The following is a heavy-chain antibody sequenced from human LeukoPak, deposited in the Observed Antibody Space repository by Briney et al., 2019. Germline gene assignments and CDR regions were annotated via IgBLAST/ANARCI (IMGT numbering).Heavy chain of an antibody. V-gene: IGHV1-2*02. CDR2: INPNSGGT. D-gene: IGHD2-15*01. J-gene: IGHJ5*02. CDR1: GGTFSSYA. CDR3: ARGRLGYCSGGSCYSQFGWFDP. Sequence: GASVKVSCKASGGTFSSYAISWVRQAPGQGLEWMGWINPNSGGTNYAQKFQGRVTMTRDTSISTAYMELSRLRSDDTAVYYCARGRLGYCSGGSCYSQFGWFDPWGQGTLVTVSS.